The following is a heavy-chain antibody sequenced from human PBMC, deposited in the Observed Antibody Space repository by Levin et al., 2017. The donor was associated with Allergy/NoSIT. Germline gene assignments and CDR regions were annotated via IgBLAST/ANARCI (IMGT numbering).Heavy chain of an antibody. CDR1: GGSTSSGGYS. CDR2: VYHSGST. Sequence: SETLSLTCAVSGGSTSSGGYSWSWIRQPPGKGLEWIGYVYHSGSTSYNASLKSRLTISIDKSKNQFSLKLSSVTAADTAVYYCARARTGSYYDYWGQGTLVTVSS. J-gene: IGHJ4*02. V-gene: IGHV4-30-2*01. CDR3: ARARTGSYYDY. D-gene: IGHD1-26*01.